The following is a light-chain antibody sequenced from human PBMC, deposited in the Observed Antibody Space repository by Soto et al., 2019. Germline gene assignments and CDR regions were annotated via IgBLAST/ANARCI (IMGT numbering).Light chain of an antibody. Sequence: DIVMTQSPLSLPVTPGEPASISCRSSQSLLHSNGYYYLDWYLQKPGQSPQLLIYLGSNRASGVPDRFSGSGSGTDFTLKISRVEAEDVGVYYCMQALQTPTFGPGTKVDTK. J-gene: IGKJ3*01. CDR1: QSLLHSNGYYY. CDR2: LGS. CDR3: MQALQTPT. V-gene: IGKV2-28*01.